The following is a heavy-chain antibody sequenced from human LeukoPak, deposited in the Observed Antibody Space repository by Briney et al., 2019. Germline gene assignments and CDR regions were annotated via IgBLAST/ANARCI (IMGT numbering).Heavy chain of an antibody. CDR1: GFTFISYW. CDR2: IKQDGSEK. D-gene: IGHD6-19*01. V-gene: IGHV3-7*01. J-gene: IGHJ6*03. Sequence: GGSLRLSFAASGFTFISYWMTWVRQAPGKGLEWVANIKQDGSEKYYVDSVNGRFTISRDNAKNSLSLQMNSLRAEDTAVYYCARVKRSGWYMLGYYYMDVWGKGTTVTVSS. CDR3: ARVKRSGWYMLGYYYMDV.